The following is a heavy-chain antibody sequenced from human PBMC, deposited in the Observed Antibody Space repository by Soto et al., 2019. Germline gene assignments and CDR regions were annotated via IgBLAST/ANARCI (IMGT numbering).Heavy chain of an antibody. D-gene: IGHD3-16*01. CDR2: IKSENDGGII. J-gene: IGHJ4*02. CDR1: GFTFKTAW. CDR3: AADSPAWGAYASEY. V-gene: IGHV3-15*07. Sequence: GGSLRLSCAASGFTFKTAWMNWVRQSPGKGLEWVGRIKSENDGGIIDYAAPVKGRFIISRDDSKNTVYLEMNSLNTEDTAVYYCAADSPAWGAYASEYWGQGILVTLSS.